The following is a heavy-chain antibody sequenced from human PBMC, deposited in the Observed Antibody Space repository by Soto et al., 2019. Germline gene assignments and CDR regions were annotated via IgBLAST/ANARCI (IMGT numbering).Heavy chain of an antibody. CDR3: AKDFSGYFDWLLTRSYGMDV. D-gene: IGHD3-9*01. CDR2: ISYDGSNK. V-gene: IGHV3-30*18. CDR1: GFTFSSYG. J-gene: IGHJ6*02. Sequence: GGSLRLSCAASGFTFSSYGMHWVRQAPGKGLEWVAVISYDGSNKYYADSVKGRFTISRDNSKNTLYLQMNSLRAEDTAVYYCAKDFSGYFDWLLTRSYGMDVWGQGTTVTVSS.